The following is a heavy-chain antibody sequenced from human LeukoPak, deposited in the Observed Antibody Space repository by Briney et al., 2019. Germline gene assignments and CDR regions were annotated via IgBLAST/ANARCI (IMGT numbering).Heavy chain of an antibody. D-gene: IGHD3-10*01. J-gene: IGHJ4*02. Sequence: ASVKVSCKASGYTFTSYDINWVRQAAGQGLEWMGWMNPTSGHTGYAQNFQGRVTMTRDTSISTAYMELNSLTSEDTAVYYCARSPVGVRKKHDFWGQGTLVIVSS. CDR3: ARSPVGVRKKHDF. CDR1: GYTFTSYD. CDR2: MNPTSGHT. V-gene: IGHV1-8*01.